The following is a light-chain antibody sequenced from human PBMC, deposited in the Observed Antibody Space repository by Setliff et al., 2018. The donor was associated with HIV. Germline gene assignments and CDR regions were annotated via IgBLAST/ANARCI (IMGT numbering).Light chain of an antibody. V-gene: IGLV1-44*01. CDR3: AAWDDRVNGLWV. CDR2: NNN. J-gene: IGLJ3*02. Sequence: QSVLTQPPSATGTPGQRVIISCSGSISNIGSNSVNWYQQLPGTAPKLLMYNNNQRPSGVPARFSGSKSGTSASLAISGLQSEDEADYYCAAWDDRVNGLWVFGGGTQLTVL. CDR1: ISNIGSNS.